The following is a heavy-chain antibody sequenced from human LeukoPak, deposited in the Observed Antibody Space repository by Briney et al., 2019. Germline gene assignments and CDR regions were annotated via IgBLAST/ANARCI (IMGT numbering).Heavy chain of an antibody. CDR1: GFTFSSYN. Sequence: GGSLRLSCAASGFTFSSYNMNWVRQAPGKGLEWVSSIISSSSYIYYADSVKGRFTISRDNAKNSLFLQMNSLRAEDTAVYYCARDRDTYGSGSYQFDYWGQGTLVTVSS. J-gene: IGHJ4*02. D-gene: IGHD3-10*01. V-gene: IGHV3-21*01. CDR2: IISSSSYI. CDR3: ARDRDTYGSGSYQFDY.